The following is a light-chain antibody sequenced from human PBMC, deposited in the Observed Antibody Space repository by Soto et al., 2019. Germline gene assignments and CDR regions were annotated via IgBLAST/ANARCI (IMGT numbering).Light chain of an antibody. CDR3: SSNAGRKNLV. CDR1: ISDVGGYNY. Sequence: QSALTQPPSASGSPGQSVTISFTGTISDVGGYNYVSWYQQHPCKAPKLMSYEVSKLPSGVPDRLAGSKSGNTASLTVSGLKGEDEADDLCSSNAGRKNLVFGGGTKRTVL. J-gene: IGLJ2*01. CDR2: EVS. V-gene: IGLV2-8*01.